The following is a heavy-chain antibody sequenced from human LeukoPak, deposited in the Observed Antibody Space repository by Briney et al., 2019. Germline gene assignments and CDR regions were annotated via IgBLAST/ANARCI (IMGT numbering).Heavy chain of an antibody. CDR2: IDKKDKGYATAT. J-gene: IGHJ5*02. V-gene: IGHV3-73*01. CDR3: TRDSGTYNWFDP. CDR1: GFTFSGSA. Sequence: TGGSLRLSCAPSGFTFSGSAIQWVRQSSGKGLEWVGQIDKKDKGYATATAYAASVKGRFTISRHDSINTAYLQMKSLKTEDTALYYCTRDSGTYNWFDPWGEGTLVTVSS. D-gene: IGHD1-26*01.